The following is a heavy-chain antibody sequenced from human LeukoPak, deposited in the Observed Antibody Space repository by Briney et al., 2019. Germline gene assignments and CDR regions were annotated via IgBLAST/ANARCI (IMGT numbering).Heavy chain of an antibody. J-gene: IGHJ6*03. V-gene: IGHV3-7*01. CDR1: GFTFSSYW. D-gene: IGHD6-13*01. CDR2: IKQDGSEK. Sequence: GGSLRLSCAASGFTFSSYWMSWVRQAPGKGLEWVANIKQDGSEKYYVDSVKGRFTISRDNAKNSLYLQMNSLRAEDTAVYYCAREGSSSWYAETYYYYYYMDVWGEGTTVTVSS. CDR3: AREGSSSWYAETYYYYYYMDV.